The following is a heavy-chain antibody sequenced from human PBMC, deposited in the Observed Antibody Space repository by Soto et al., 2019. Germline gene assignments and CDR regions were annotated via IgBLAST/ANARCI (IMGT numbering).Heavy chain of an antibody. CDR3: ARAHCGGDCTRSYYYYGLEV. CDR2: IIPIFDAV. CDR1: GGTFSRSS. Sequence: QEHLVQSGAEVKKTGSSVKVSCKASGGTFSRSSISWVRQAPGQGLEWMGGIIPIFDAVHYAQKFQGRVTFTADESTSTAYMELSSLRYDDTAVYCCARAHCGGDCTRSYYYYGLEVWGQGTTVTVSS. V-gene: IGHV1-69*01. J-gene: IGHJ6*02. D-gene: IGHD2-21*02.